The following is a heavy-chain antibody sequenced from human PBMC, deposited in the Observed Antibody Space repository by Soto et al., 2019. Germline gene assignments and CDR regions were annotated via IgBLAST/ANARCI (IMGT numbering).Heavy chain of an antibody. J-gene: IGHJ6*02. Sequence: QVQLVQSGAEVKKPGSSVKVSCKASGGTFSSYAISWVRQAPGQGLEWMGGIIPIFGTANYAQKFQGRVTXSAXEXRSTAYMELSSLRSEDTAVYYCAREDPAARVYGMDVWGQGTTVTVSS. CDR1: GGTFSSYA. V-gene: IGHV1-69*12. CDR3: AREDPAARVYGMDV. D-gene: IGHD6-6*01. CDR2: IIPIFGTA.